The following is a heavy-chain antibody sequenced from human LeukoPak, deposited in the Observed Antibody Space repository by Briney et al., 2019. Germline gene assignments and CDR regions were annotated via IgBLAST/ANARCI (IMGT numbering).Heavy chain of an antibody. V-gene: IGHV1-69*06. Sequence: ASVKVSCMASGGTFISYAISWVRQAPGQGREWMGGIIAIFGTANYAQKFQGRVTITADKSTSTAYMELSSLRSEDTAVYYCARVGVDSSGYYRPNYYYYYGMDVWGQGTTVTVSS. CDR1: GGTFISYA. D-gene: IGHD3-22*01. CDR3: ARVGVDSSGYYRPNYYYYYGMDV. J-gene: IGHJ6*02. CDR2: IIAIFGTA.